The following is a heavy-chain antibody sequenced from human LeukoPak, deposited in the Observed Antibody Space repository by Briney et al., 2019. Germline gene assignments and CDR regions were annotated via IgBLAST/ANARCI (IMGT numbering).Heavy chain of an antibody. Sequence: PGGSLRLSCAASGFTFSNFGMHWVRQAPGKGLEWITFIRYDGSNKYYADSVKGRFSISRDNSKNTVYLQVNSLRAEDTGIYYCAKSSGAYSSAGLDYWGQGTLVTVSS. V-gene: IGHV3-30*02. J-gene: IGHJ4*02. D-gene: IGHD6-19*01. CDR3: AKSSGAYSSAGLDY. CDR2: IRYDGSNK. CDR1: GFTFSNFG.